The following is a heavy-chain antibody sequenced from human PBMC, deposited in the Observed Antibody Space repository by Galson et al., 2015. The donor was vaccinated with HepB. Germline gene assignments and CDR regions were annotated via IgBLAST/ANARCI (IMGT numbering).Heavy chain of an antibody. CDR1: GVSFTSSSNH. V-gene: IGHV4-39*07. CDR2: VYSSGTT. CDR3: VRTSVRTTITHVIYSYYGMDV. J-gene: IGHJ6*02. Sequence: TLSLTCSVSGVSFTSSSNHWGWVRHSTGRGLEWIGTVYSSGTTYYSPSLKSRVTISINTSKNQFSLRLESVTAADTAVYYCVRTSVRTTITHVIYSYYGMDVWGQGTTVTVSS. D-gene: IGHD4-11*01.